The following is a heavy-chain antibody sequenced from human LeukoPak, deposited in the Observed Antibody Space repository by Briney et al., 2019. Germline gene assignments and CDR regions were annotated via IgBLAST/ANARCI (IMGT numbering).Heavy chain of an antibody. J-gene: IGHJ4*02. D-gene: IGHD3-3*01. Sequence: GGSLRLSCAVSGFPFSTYAMHWVRQAPGKGLEWVAVISYDGSNKYYADSVKGRFTISRDNSKNTLYLQMNSLRAEDTAVYYCARDWGFLEWLFDYWGQGTLVTVSS. CDR1: GFPFSTYA. CDR3: ARDWGFLEWLFDY. CDR2: ISYDGSNK. V-gene: IGHV3-30-3*01.